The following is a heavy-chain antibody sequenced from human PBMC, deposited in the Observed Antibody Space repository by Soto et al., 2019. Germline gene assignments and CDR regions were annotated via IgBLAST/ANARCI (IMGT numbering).Heavy chain of an antibody. V-gene: IGHV4-30-4*01. CDR3: ARDGFLRYCSGGSCSNWFDP. CDR1: GGSISSGDYY. D-gene: IGHD2-15*01. Sequence: QVQLQESGPGLVKPSQTLSLTCTVSGGSISSGDYYWSWIRQPQGKGLEWIGYIYYSGSTYYNPSLKSRVTISVDTSKNQFSLKLSSVTAADTAVYYCARDGFLRYCSGGSCSNWFDPWGQGTLVTVSS. J-gene: IGHJ5*02. CDR2: IYYSGST.